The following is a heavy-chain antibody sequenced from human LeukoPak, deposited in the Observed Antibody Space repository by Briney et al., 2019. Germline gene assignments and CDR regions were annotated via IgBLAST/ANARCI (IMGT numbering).Heavy chain of an antibody. CDR3: AKLGCSSISCYSNY. CDR1: GFTFDDYA. CDR2: ISWNSGII. D-gene: IGHD2-2*01. V-gene: IGHV3-9*01. J-gene: IGHJ4*02. Sequence: GGSLRLSCVASGFTFDDYAMHWVRQAPGRGLEWVSGISWNSGIIDYADSVKGRFTISRDNAKNSLYLQMNSLRAEDTALHYCAKLGCSSISCYSNYWGQGTLVTVSS.